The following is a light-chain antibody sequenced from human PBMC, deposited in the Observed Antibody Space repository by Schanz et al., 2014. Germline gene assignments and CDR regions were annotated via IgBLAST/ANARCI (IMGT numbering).Light chain of an antibody. V-gene: IGLV2-14*03. CDR3: CSYSHTRTFVL. Sequence: QSALTQPASVSGSPGQSITISCTGTSSDVGGYNYVSWYQQHPGKAPRLMISDVSDRPSGVSNRFSASKSGNTASLTISGLQDEDEATYYCCSYSHTRTFVLFGGGTKLTVL. CDR1: SSDVGGYNY. J-gene: IGLJ2*01. CDR2: DVS.